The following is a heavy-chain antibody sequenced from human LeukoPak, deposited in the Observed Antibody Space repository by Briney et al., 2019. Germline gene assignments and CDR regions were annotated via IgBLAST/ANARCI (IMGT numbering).Heavy chain of an antibody. Sequence: GASVKVSCKGSGNTFSGSYVHWVRQAPEQGLEWLGWIDPNSAGTNTNYAQKFQDRVTFTKDASVSTAYMELSRLTTDDTAVYYCAGQHWPDKFVDFWGQGTLVTVSS. D-gene: IGHD1-1*01. CDR1: GNTFSGSY. J-gene: IGHJ4*02. CDR3: AGQHWPDKFVDF. V-gene: IGHV1-2*02. CDR2: IDPNSAGTNT.